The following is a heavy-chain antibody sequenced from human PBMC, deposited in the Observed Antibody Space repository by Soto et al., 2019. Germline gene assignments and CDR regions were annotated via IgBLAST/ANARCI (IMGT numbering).Heavy chain of an antibody. CDR2: IYYSGST. CDR1: GGSISSYY. Sequence: SETLSLTCTVSGGSISSYYWSWIRQPPGKGLEWIGYIYYSGSTNYNPSLKSRVTISVDTSKNQFSLKLSSVTAADTAVYYCARGPPFIAARRGYYYYGMDVWGQGTTVTVSS. D-gene: IGHD6-6*01. CDR3: ARGPPFIAARRGYYYYGMDV. V-gene: IGHV4-59*01. J-gene: IGHJ6*02.